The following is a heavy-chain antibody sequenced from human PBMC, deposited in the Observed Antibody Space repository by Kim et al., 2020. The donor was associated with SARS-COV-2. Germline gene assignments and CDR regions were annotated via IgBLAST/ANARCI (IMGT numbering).Heavy chain of an antibody. D-gene: IGHD3-3*01. CDR1: GYTFTSYA. J-gene: IGHJ6*02. V-gene: IGHV7-4-1*02. CDR2: INTNTGNP. Sequence: ASVKVSCKASGYTFTSYAMNWVRQAPGQGLEWMGWINTNTGNPTYAQGFTGRFVFSLDTSASTAYLQISSLKAEDTAVYYCARNQYYDFWSGYSLYYNYGMDVWGQGTPVTVSS. CDR3: ARNQYYDFWSGYSLYYNYGMDV.